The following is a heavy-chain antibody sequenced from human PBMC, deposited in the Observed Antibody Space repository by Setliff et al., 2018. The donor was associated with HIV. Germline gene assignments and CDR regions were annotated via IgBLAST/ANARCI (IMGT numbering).Heavy chain of an antibody. Sequence: GGSLRLSCAASGFTFNNYAINWVRQAPGKGLEWVALISYDGTYKYSAESVKGRFTISRDNSRNTLYLQMNSLRAEDTAVYYCARERGTRELDLWGQGTLVTVSS. CDR2: ISYDGTYK. D-gene: IGHD1-1*01. CDR1: GFTFNNYA. CDR3: ARERGTRELDL. V-gene: IGHV3-30*04. J-gene: IGHJ5*02.